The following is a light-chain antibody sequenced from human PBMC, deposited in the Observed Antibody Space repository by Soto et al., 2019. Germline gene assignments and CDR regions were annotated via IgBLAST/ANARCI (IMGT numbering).Light chain of an antibody. V-gene: IGLV3-21*04. CDR2: YDS. J-gene: IGLJ1*01. CDR1: NIGNKR. Sequence: SYELTQPPSVSVAPEKTATITCGGDNIGNKRVHWYRQKPGQAPVLVISYDSDRPSGIPERFSDSNSGNTATLTISRVEAGDEADYYCQVWDNMTDNYVFGTGTKLTVL. CDR3: QVWDNMTDNYV.